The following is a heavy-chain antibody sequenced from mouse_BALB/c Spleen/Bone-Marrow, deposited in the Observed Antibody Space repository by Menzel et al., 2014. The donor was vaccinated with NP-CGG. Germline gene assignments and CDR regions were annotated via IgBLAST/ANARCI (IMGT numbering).Heavy chain of an antibody. D-gene: IGHD2-4*01. Sequence: EVKLMESGGGLAQPGGSLRLSCAPSGFTFTDYYMSWVRQPPGKALEWLGFSRNKANGYTTEYSASVKGRFTISRDNSQSILYLQMNTLRAEDSATYYCARDINYDIYWYFDVWGAGTTVTASS. CDR2: SRNKANGYTT. J-gene: IGHJ1*01. CDR3: ARDINYDIYWYFDV. CDR1: GFTFTDYY. V-gene: IGHV7-3*02.